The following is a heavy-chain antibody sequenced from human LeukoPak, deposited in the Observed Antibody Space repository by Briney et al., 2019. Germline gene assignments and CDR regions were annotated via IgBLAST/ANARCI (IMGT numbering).Heavy chain of an antibody. Sequence: PGGSLRLSCAASGFTFSDYYMSWIRQAPGKGLEWVSYISSSGSTIYYADSVKGRFTISRDNAKNSLYLQMNSLRAEDTAVYYCARRGYGYFDWLLPKDAFDIWGQGTMVTVSS. CDR3: ARRGYGYFDWLLPKDAFDI. D-gene: IGHD3-9*01. CDR1: GFTFSDYY. J-gene: IGHJ3*02. V-gene: IGHV3-11*04. CDR2: ISSSGSTI.